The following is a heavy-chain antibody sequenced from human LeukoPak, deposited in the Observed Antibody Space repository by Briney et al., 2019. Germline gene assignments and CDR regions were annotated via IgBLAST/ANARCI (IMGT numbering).Heavy chain of an antibody. D-gene: IGHD6-19*01. Sequence: GGSLRLSCAASGFTFSSYAMHWVRQAPGKGLEWVAVISYDGSNKYYADSVKGRFTISRDNSKNTLYLQMNSLRAEDTAVYYCARDTIGRQWLVFYYYMDVWGKGTTVTVSS. CDR1: GFTFSSYA. V-gene: IGHV3-30*04. CDR3: ARDTIGRQWLVFYYYMDV. CDR2: ISYDGSNK. J-gene: IGHJ6*03.